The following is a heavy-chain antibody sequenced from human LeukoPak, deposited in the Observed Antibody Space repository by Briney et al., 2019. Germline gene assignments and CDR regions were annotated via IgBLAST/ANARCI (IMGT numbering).Heavy chain of an antibody. V-gene: IGHV3-23*01. CDR3: AKALWTIAGAKPGTFDY. Sequence: GGSLRLSCAASGFTFSNYNMNWVRQAPGKGLEWVSAISGSAFGTYYADSVKGRFTISRDNYLQMSSLRAEDTAVYYCAKALWTIAGAKPGTFDYWGQGTLVTVSS. CDR1: GFTFSNYN. CDR2: ISGSAFGT. J-gene: IGHJ4*02. D-gene: IGHD6-25*01.